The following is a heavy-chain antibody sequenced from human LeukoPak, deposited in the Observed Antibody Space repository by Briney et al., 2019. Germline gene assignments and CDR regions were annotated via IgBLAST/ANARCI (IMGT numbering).Heavy chain of an antibody. Sequence: PSETLSLTCTVSGASISRGGYYSSWIRQHPGKGLEWIGYISYSGSPYYNPSLKSRVTISVDTSRNQFSLKLSSVTAADTAVYYCARGPHCSSTSCYSEYFHHWGQGTLVTVSS. CDR2: ISYSGSP. J-gene: IGHJ1*01. CDR1: GASISRGGYY. D-gene: IGHD2-2*01. CDR3: ARGPHCSSTSCYSEYFHH. V-gene: IGHV4-31*03.